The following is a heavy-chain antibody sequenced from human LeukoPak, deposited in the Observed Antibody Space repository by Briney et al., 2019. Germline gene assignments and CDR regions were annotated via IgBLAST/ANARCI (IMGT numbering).Heavy chain of an antibody. CDR2: VYHSGTT. V-gene: IGHV4-59*02. J-gene: IGHJ2*01. CDR3: ERVFYYDILTGSMYWYLDL. Sequence: PSETLSLTCTVSGGSVRGNSWSWIRQSPGKGLEWIGYVYHSGTTNYNPSLSSRVTISADTSRDQFSLRLTSVTAADSAVYYCERVFYYDILTGSMYWYLDLWGRFTLVTVYS. D-gene: IGHD3-9*01. CDR1: GGSVRGNS.